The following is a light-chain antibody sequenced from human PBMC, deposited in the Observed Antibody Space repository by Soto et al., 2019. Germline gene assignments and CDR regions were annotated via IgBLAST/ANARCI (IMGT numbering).Light chain of an antibody. V-gene: IGKV1-5*03. Sequence: DIQMTQSPSTLSGSVGDRVTITCRASQTISSWLAWYQQKPGKAPKLLIYKASSLESGVPSRFSGSGSATDFTLSISSLQPDDFATYYCQQYGSYSRTFGQGTKVDIK. J-gene: IGKJ1*01. CDR3: QQYGSYSRT. CDR1: QTISSW. CDR2: KAS.